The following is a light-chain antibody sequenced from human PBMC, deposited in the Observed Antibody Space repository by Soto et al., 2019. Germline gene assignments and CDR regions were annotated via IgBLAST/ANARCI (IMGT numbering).Light chain of an antibody. CDR2: GNS. CDR3: QSYDSSLSGWV. J-gene: IGLJ3*02. V-gene: IGLV1-40*01. Sequence: QSALTQPPSVSGAPGQRVTISCTGSSSNIGAGYVVHWYQQLPGTAPKLLIYGNSNRPSGVPDRFSGSKSGTSASLAITGLQTEDEADYYCQSYDSSLSGWVFGVGTKLTVL. CDR1: SSNIGAGYV.